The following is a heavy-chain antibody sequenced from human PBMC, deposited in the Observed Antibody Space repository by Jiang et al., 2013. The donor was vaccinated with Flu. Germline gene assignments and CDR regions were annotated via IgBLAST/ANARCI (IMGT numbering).Heavy chain of an antibody. CDR1: GDSISSSGYY. CDR3: SRLGGDYDFWSGYYRYGMDV. Sequence: PGLVKPSETLSLTCTVSGDSISSSGYYWGWIRQPPGKGLEWIGSIYYSESTYYNPSLKSRVTISVDTSKNQFSLKLSSVTAADTAVYYCSRLGGDYDFWSGYYRYGMDVWGQGTTVTVSS. J-gene: IGHJ6*02. CDR2: IYYSEST. D-gene: IGHD3-3*01. V-gene: IGHV4-39*01.